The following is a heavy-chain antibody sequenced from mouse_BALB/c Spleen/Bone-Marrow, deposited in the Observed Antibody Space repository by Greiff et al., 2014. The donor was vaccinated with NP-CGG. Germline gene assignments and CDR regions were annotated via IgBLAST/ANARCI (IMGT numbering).Heavy chain of an antibody. CDR2: IDPANVNT. Sequence: EVHLQQSGAELVKPGASVKLSCTASGFNIKDTYIHWVKQRPEQGLEWIGRIDPANVNTKYDPKFQGKATITADTSSNTAYLQLSSLTSEDTAVYYCARYRLGTYFDYWGQGTTLTVSS. J-gene: IGHJ2*01. CDR3: ARYRLGTYFDY. CDR1: GFNIKDTY. D-gene: IGHD2-14*01. V-gene: IGHV14-3*02.